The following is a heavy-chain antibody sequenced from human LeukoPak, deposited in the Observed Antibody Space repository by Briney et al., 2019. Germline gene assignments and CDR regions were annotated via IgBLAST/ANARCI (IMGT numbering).Heavy chain of an antibody. CDR2: INAGNGNT. CDR1: GYTCTSYA. J-gene: IGHJ4*02. V-gene: IGHV1-3*01. Sequence: ASVKVSCKGSGYTCTSYAMHWVRQAPGQRLEWMGWINAGNGNTKYSQKFQGRVTITRDTSASTAYMELSSLRSEDAAVYYCARGGSGSAYYFDYWGQGTLVTVSS. D-gene: IGHD3-10*01. CDR3: ARGGSGSAYYFDY.